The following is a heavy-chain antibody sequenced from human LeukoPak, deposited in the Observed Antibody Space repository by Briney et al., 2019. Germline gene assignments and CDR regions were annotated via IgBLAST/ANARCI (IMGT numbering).Heavy chain of an antibody. CDR2: INHSGST. CDR1: GGSFSDYY. CDR3: ARGRLFLPRPATAMGAFDI. Sequence: PSETLSLTCAVYGGSFSDYYWSWHRQPPGKGLEWIGEINHSGSTNYNPSLKSRVTISVDTSKNQFSLKLSSVTAADTAVYYCARGRLFLPRPATAMGAFDIWGQGTIVTVSS. V-gene: IGHV4-34*01. D-gene: IGHD2-2*01. J-gene: IGHJ3*02.